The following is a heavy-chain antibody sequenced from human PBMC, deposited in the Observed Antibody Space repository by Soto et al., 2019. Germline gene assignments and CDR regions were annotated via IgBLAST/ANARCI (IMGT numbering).Heavy chain of an antibody. CDR3: AKDRGRGYSRIYYYYYGMDV. J-gene: IGHJ6*02. CDR1: GFTFDDYT. V-gene: IGHV3-43*01. D-gene: IGHD5-18*01. CDR2: ISWDGGST. Sequence: GGSLRLSCAASGFTFDDYTMHWVRQAPGKGLEWVSLISWDGGSTYYADSVKGRFTISRDNSKNSLYLQMNSLRTEDTALYYCAKDRGRGYSRIYYYYYGMDVWGQGTTVTVSS.